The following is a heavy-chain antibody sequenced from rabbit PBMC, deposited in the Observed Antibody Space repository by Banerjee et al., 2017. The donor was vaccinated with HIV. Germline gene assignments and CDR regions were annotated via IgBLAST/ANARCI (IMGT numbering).Heavy chain of an antibody. CDR3: ARDYINGYSDYVFNL. D-gene: IGHD6-1*01. J-gene: IGHJ4*01. V-gene: IGHV1S45*01. Sequence: QEQLVESGGGLVQPEGSLTLTCTASGFSFSSSYCMCWVRQPPGKGLEWIACIYTGSGSTYYASWAKGRFTISKTSSTTVTLQMTSLTAADTATYFCARDYINGYSDYVFNLWGPGTLVTVS. CDR1: GFSFSSSYC. CDR2: IYTGSGST.